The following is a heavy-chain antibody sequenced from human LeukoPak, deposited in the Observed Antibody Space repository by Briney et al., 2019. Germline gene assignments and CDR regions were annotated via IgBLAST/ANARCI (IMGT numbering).Heavy chain of an antibody. J-gene: IGHJ5*02. V-gene: IGHV1-69*13. CDR3: ARVVVVPAATQRFWFDP. CDR2: IIPILRSA. D-gene: IGHD2-2*01. Sequence: WASVKVSCKTSGVTFSNNSITWVRQAPGQGLEWLGGIIPILRSASYAQKFRGRLRMTSDESTTTAYMELSSLRSEDTAVYYCARVVVVPAATQRFWFDPWGQGTLVTVSS. CDR1: GVTFSNNS.